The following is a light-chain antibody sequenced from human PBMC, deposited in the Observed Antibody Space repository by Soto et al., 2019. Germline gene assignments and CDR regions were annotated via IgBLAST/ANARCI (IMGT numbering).Light chain of an antibody. V-gene: IGLV1-40*01. Sequence: QSVLTQPPSVSGAPGQRATISCTGSSSNIGAGYDVHWYQQRPGTAPKLLIFGNINRPSGVPDRFSGSKSGTSASLAITGLQAEDEGDYYCQSYDSTLSARYVFGTGTKVTV. CDR2: GNI. CDR1: SSNIGAGYD. J-gene: IGLJ1*01. CDR3: QSYDSTLSARYV.